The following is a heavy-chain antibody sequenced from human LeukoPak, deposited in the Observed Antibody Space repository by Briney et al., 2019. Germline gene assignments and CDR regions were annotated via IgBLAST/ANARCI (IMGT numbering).Heavy chain of an antibody. D-gene: IGHD1-26*01. V-gene: IGHV1-2*02. CDR2: INPNSGGT. J-gene: IGHJ4*02. CDR1: GYTFTGYY. CDR3: ARDGGGRELLLLLFDY. Sequence: ASVKVSCKASGYTFTGYYMHWVRQAPGQGLEWMGLINPNSGGTNYAQKFQGRVTMTRDTSISTAYMELSRLRSDDTAVYYCARDGGGRELLLLLFDYWGQGTLVTVSS.